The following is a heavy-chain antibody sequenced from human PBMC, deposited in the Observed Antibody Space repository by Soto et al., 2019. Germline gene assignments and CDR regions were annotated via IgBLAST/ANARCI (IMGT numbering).Heavy chain of an antibody. D-gene: IGHD3-22*01. CDR2: IKQDGSEK. CDR3: ARGDYHDSSGPFSDAFDI. CDR1: GFTFSSYW. J-gene: IGHJ3*02. V-gene: IGHV3-7*04. Sequence: AGGALRLSCAAPGFTFSSYWVSWVRPTPGKGLEWVANIKQDGSEKWFVDSVKGRFTISRDNAKKSLYLQMNSLRVEDTAVYYCARGDYHDSSGPFSDAFDIWGQGTMVTVSS.